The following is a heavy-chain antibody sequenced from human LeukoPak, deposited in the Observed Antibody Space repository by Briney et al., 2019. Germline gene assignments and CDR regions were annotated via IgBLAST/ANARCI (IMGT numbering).Heavy chain of an antibody. V-gene: IGHV3-53*01. CDR2: IYSGGAT. Sequence: PGGSLRLSCAASGFTVSSNYMSWVRQAPGKGLEWVAVIYSGGATFYADSVKGRFTISRDDSENTLYLQMNSLRAEDTAVYCCVRLDYYGSGSFDYWGQGTLVTVSS. CDR1: GFTVSSNY. J-gene: IGHJ4*02. D-gene: IGHD3-10*01. CDR3: VRLDYYGSGSFDY.